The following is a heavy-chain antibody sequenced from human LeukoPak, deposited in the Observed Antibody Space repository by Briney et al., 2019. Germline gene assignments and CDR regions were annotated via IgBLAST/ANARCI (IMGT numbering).Heavy chain of an antibody. CDR2: INPNSGGA. V-gene: IGHV1-2*06. CDR3: ARDFCGGDCYSRSTYMDV. Sequence: GASVKVSCKAFGYTFTGYYMHWVRQAPGQGLEWMGRINPNSGGANYAQKVQGRVTMTRATSISTAYMELSRLRSDDTAVYYCARDFCGGDCYSRSTYMDVWGKGTTVTVSS. CDR1: GYTFTGYY. D-gene: IGHD2-21*02. J-gene: IGHJ6*04.